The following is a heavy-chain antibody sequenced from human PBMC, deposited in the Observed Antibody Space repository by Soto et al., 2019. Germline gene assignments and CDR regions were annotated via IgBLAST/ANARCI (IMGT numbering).Heavy chain of an antibody. CDR2: INPSGGST. J-gene: IGHJ4*02. V-gene: IGHV1-46*01. CDR3: ARCRGATDVGLYYFDY. CDR1: GYTFTSYY. Sequence: ASVKVSCKASGYTFTSYYMHWVRQAPGQGLEWMGIINPSGGSTSYAQRFQGRVTLTRDTSPSTVYMELSSLRSEDTAVYYCARCRGATDVGLYYFDYWGQGTLVTVSS. D-gene: IGHD1-26*01.